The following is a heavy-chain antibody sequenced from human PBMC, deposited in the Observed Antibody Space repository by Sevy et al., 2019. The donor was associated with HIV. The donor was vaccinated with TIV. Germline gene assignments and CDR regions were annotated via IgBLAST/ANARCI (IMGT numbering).Heavy chain of an antibody. D-gene: IGHD1-26*01. CDR1: GGTVSSYA. V-gene: IGHV1-69*06. Sequence: ASVKVSCKASGGTVSSYAISWVRQAPGQGLEWMGGVIPIFGTANYAQKFQGRVTITADKSTSTAYMELSSLRSEDTAVYYCARDRRSGSGESAFDIWGQGTMVTVSS. CDR3: ARDRRSGSGESAFDI. J-gene: IGHJ3*02. CDR2: VIPIFGTA.